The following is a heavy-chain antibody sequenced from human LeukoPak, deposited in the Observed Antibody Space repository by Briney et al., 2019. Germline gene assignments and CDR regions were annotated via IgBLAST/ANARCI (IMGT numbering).Heavy chain of an antibody. J-gene: IGHJ4*02. V-gene: IGHV3-23*01. CDR2: IRSNGETV. CDR3: AKGQELDDGVFDS. D-gene: IGHD1-1*01. CDR1: GFTFSSIA. Sequence: PGGSLRLSCAASGFTFSSIAMSWVRQAPGKGLEWVSAIRSNGETVYNADSVKGRFSISRDNTSKTLFIQMSSLRVEGTATYYCAKGQELDDGVFDSWGQGSLVTVSS.